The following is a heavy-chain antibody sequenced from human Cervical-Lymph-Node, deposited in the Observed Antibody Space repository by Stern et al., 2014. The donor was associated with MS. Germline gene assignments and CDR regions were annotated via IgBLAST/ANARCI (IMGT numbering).Heavy chain of an antibody. Sequence: QVQLVQSGTEVKKPGASVLVSCKASGYTFTTYGITWVRQAPGQGLEWMGWISADSGNTKYAQKFQDRVNMTRDTTTGTAYMEVRSLRSEDTAVYYCARDKMHAFDYWGQGTQVTVPS. V-gene: IGHV1-18*01. CDR2: ISADSGNT. CDR1: GYTFTTYG. CDR3: ARDKMHAFDY. D-gene: IGHD2-8*01. J-gene: IGHJ4*02.